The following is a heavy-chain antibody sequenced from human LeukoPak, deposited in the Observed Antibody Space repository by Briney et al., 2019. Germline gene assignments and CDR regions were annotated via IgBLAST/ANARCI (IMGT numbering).Heavy chain of an antibody. Sequence: GGSLRLSCAASGFTFISYVMNWVRQAPGKGPEWVSAISGSGGTTYYADSVKGRFTISRDNSKNTVYLQMNSLTADDTAVYYCAKDLYSNGHPYFDCWGQGILVTVSS. D-gene: IGHD4-11*01. CDR3: AKDLYSNGHPYFDC. CDR2: ISGSGGTT. J-gene: IGHJ4*02. CDR1: GFTFISYV. V-gene: IGHV3-23*01.